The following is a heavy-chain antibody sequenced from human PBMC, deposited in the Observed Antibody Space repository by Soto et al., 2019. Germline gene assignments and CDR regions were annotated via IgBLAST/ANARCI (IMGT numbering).Heavy chain of an antibody. D-gene: IGHD5-18*01. V-gene: IGHV3-74*01. CDR3: GRGGSDSPMAPGY. CDR2: INPDGSAT. CDR1: GFTFSSYW. Sequence: VGSLRLSCAASGFTFSSYWMHWVRQAPGKGLVWVSRINPDGSATNYADSVKGRFTISRDNAKNTLYLQMNSLRAEDTAVFYCGRGGSDSPMAPGYWGQGTLVTVSS. J-gene: IGHJ4*02.